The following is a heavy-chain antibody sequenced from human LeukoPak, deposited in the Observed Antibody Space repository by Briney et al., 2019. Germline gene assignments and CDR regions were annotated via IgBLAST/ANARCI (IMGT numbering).Heavy chain of an antibody. J-gene: IGHJ4*02. CDR3: ARESSGYYLDY. CDR1: GFTVSSNY. Sequence: GGSLRLSCAASGFTVSSNYMSWVRQAPGKGPECVSVIYPGGSTYYADSVKGRFTISRDDSKNTLYLQMNSLRAEDTAVYYCARESSGYYLDYWGQGTLVTVSS. V-gene: IGHV3-53*01. CDR2: IYPGGST. D-gene: IGHD6-25*01.